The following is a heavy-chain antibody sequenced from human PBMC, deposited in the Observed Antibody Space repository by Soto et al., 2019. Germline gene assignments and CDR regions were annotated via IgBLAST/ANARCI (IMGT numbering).Heavy chain of an antibody. Sequence: SDTLSLTCTVSGDSISNSYWSWIRQPPGKRLEWIGYIIYRGTTNYNLSLKSRVTMSLDTSKNQVFLRLTSVTAADTAVYFCARERRGFGYIDYWGKGTLVTVSS. CDR1: GDSISNSY. CDR2: IIYRGTT. D-gene: IGHD3-3*01. CDR3: ARERRGFGYIDY. J-gene: IGHJ4*02. V-gene: IGHV4-59*01.